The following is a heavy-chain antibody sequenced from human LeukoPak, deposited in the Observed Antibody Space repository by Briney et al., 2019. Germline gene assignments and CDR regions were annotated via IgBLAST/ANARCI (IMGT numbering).Heavy chain of an antibody. CDR3: ARYRGSGWYWYFQH. J-gene: IGHJ1*01. Sequence: SKTLSLTCTVSGGSISSSSYYWGWIRQPPGKGLEWIGSIYYSGSTYYNPSLKSRVTISVDTSKNQFSLKLSSVTAADTAVYYCARYRGSGWYWYFQHWGQGTLVTVSS. V-gene: IGHV4-39*07. CDR2: IYYSGST. D-gene: IGHD6-19*01. CDR1: GGSISSSSYY.